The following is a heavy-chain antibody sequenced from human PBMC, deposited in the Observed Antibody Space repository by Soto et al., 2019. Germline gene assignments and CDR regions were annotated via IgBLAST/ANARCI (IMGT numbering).Heavy chain of an antibody. CDR1: GGSISSGDYY. D-gene: IGHD3-3*01. CDR3: ARDRGDYDFWRLDY. V-gene: IGHV4-30-4*01. CDR2: IYYSGST. J-gene: IGHJ4*02. Sequence: TLSLTCTVSGGSISSGDYYWSWIRQPPGKGLEWIGYIYYSGSTYYNPSLKSRVTISVDTSKNQFSLKLSSVTAADTAVYYCARDRGDYDFWRLDYWGQGTLVTV.